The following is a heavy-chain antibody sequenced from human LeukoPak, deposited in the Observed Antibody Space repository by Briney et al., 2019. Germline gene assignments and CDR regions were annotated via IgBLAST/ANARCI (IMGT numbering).Heavy chain of an antibody. J-gene: IGHJ6*02. CDR3: AKEGSPMVATTMDV. CDR1: GFTFSSYS. D-gene: IGHD5-12*01. V-gene: IGHV3-21*01. Sequence: PGGSLRLSCAASGFTFSSYSMNWVRQAPGKRLEWVSSISSSSSYIYYADSVKGRFTISRDNAKNSLYLQMNSLRAEDTAVYYCAKEGSPMVATTMDVWGQGTTVTVSS. CDR2: ISSSSSYI.